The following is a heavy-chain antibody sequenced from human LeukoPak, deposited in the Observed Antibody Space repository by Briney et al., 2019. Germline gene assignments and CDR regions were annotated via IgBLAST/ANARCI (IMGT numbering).Heavy chain of an antibody. Sequence: SQTLSLTCTVSGGSISSGTYYWSWIRQPPGKGLEWIGYIYYSGSTNYNPSLKSRVTISVDTSKNQFSLKLSSVTAADTAVYYCARDMSSLRGQLVGFDYWGQGTLVTVSS. V-gene: IGHV4-61*01. J-gene: IGHJ4*02. CDR1: GGSISSGTYY. D-gene: IGHD6-13*01. CDR3: ARDMSSLRGQLVGFDY. CDR2: IYYSGST.